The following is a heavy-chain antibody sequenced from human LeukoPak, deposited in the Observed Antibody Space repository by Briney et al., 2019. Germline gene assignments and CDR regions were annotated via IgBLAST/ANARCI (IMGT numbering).Heavy chain of an antibody. J-gene: IGHJ6*03. D-gene: IGHD6-19*01. CDR2: ISSSSSYI. CDR3: ATSLSGWGTYHYMDV. CDR1: GFTFSNYN. V-gene: IGHV3-21*06. Sequence: GGSLRLSCAGSGFTFSNYNMNWVRQAPGKGLEWVSSISSSSSYIYYADSVRGRFTLSRDSATNSLYLHMNSLRAEDTAVYYCATSLSGWGTYHYMDVWGKGTAVTISS.